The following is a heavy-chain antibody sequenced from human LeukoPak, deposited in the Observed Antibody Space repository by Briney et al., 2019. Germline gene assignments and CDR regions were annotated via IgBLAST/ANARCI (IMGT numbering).Heavy chain of an antibody. CDR1: GFTFSSYA. V-gene: IGHV3-23*01. CDR3: AKRDGHWDFDY. J-gene: IGHJ4*02. Sequence: GGSLRLSRAASGFTFSSYAMSWSAKRQGKGLGWVSVISGSGGSTYYADSVKGRFTISRDNSKNTLYLQMNSLRAEDTAVYYCAKRDGHWDFDYWGQGTLVTVSS. D-gene: IGHD5-24*01. CDR2: ISGSGGST.